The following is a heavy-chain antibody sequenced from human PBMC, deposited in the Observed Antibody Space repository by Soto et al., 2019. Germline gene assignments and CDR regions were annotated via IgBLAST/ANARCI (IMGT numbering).Heavy chain of an antibody. D-gene: IGHD5-18*01. V-gene: IGHV4-59*01. CDR3: ARDSGIQLWPYYFDY. CDR2: IYYSGST. CDR1: GGSISSYY. Sequence: SSETLSLTCTVSGGSISSYYWSWIRQPPGKGLEWIGYIYYSGSTNYNPSLKSRVTISVDTSKNQFSLKLSSVTAAGTAVYYCARDSGIQLWPYYFDYWGQGTLVTVSS. J-gene: IGHJ4*02.